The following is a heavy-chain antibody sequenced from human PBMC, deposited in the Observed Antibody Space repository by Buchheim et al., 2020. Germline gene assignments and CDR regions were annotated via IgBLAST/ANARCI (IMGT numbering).Heavy chain of an antibody. V-gene: IGHV3-23*01. CDR2: ISGSGGST. Sequence: EMQLLESGGGLVQPGGSLRLSCAASGFTFSSYAMSWVRQAPGKGLEWVSAISGSGGSTYYADSVKGRFTISRANSKNTLYLQMNSPRAEDTAVYYCAKGLYGSGSSPNWFDPWGQGTL. D-gene: IGHD3-10*01. J-gene: IGHJ5*02. CDR3: AKGLYGSGSSPNWFDP. CDR1: GFTFSSYA.